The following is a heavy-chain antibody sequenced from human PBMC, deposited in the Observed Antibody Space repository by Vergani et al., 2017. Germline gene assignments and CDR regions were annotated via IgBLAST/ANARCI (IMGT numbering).Heavy chain of an antibody. V-gene: IGHV3-23*04. CDR1: GFTFSSYA. D-gene: IGHD2-2*01. CDR3: AKNGNVVPAHYYGMDV. CDR2: ISGSGGST. Sequence: EVQLVESGGGLVQPGGSLRLSCAASGFTFSSYAMSWVRQAPGKGLEWVSAISGSGGSTYYADSVKGRFTISRDNSKNTLYLQMNSLRAEDTAVYYCAKNGNVVPAHYYGMDVWGQGTTVTVSS. J-gene: IGHJ6*02.